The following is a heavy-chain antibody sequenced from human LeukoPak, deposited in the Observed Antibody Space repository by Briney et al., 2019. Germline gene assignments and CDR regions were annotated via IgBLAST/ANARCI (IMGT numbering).Heavy chain of an antibody. CDR1: EFTHSSYS. CDR3: ATSGYFQSYNWFDP. CDR2: ISSSSSYI. Sequence: GGSLKLSCAASEFTHSSYSMNRVRQAPGKGLEWVSSISSSSSYIYYADSVKGRFTISRDNAKNSLYLQMNSLRAEDTAVYYCATSGYFQSYNWFDPWGQGTLVTVSS. D-gene: IGHD3-3*01. V-gene: IGHV3-21*01. J-gene: IGHJ5*02.